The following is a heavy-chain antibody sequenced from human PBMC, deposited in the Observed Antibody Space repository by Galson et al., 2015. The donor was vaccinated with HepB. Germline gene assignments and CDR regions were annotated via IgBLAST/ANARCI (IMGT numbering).Heavy chain of an antibody. V-gene: IGHV3-48*02. CDR3: AREVGGIAAAVEYYFDY. CDR1: GFTLSNFA. J-gene: IGHJ4*02. Sequence: SLRLSCAASGFTLSNFAMTWVRQAPGKGLEWVSYISSSSSTIYYADSVKGRFTISRDNAKNSLYLQMNSLRDEDTAVYYCAREVGGIAAAVEYYFDYWGQGTLVTVSS. D-gene: IGHD6-13*01. CDR2: ISSSSSTI.